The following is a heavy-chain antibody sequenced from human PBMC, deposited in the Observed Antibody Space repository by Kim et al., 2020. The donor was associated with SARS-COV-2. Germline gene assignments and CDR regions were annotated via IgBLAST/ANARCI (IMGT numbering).Heavy chain of an antibody. CDR3: ARDSGWIDD. Sequence: GGHTTYAESVKGRFTISKDNSKNRMFLQMNTLRAEDTAMYYCARDSGWIDDWGQGAVVTVSS. D-gene: IGHD6-19*01. CDR2: GGHT. V-gene: IGHV3-53*01. J-gene: IGHJ4*02.